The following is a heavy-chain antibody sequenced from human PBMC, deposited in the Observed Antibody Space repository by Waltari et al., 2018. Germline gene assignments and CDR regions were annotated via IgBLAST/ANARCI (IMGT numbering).Heavy chain of an antibody. CDR2: IYSGGYT. J-gene: IGHJ4*02. V-gene: IGHV3-66*02. CDR1: GCPVSNNY. D-gene: IGHD3-22*01. CDR3: ARNPRYDSPD. Sequence: EVQLAEPGGDLVQPGGSRRISCSASGCPVSNNYMSWVRQAPGKGLEWVSLIYSGGYTQYADSVKGRFTISRDNSKNTLYLQMNSLRVEDTAVYYCARNPRYDSPDWGQGTLVTVSS.